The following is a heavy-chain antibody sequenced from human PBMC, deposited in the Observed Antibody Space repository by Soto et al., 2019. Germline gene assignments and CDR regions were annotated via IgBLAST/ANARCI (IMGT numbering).Heavy chain of an antibody. CDR2: IIPISGTA. D-gene: IGHD2-2*01. V-gene: IGHV1-69*01. J-gene: IGHJ6*02. CDR1: GGTFSSYA. CDR3: ARSQGSSTSLEIYYYYYYGMDV. Sequence: QVQLVQSGAEVKKPGSSGKVSCKASGGTFSSYAISWVRQAPGQGLEWMGGIIPISGTANYAQKFQGRVTITEDESTSTAYMERSSLRSEDTAVYYCARSQGSSTSLEIYYYYYYGMDVWGQGTTVTVSS.